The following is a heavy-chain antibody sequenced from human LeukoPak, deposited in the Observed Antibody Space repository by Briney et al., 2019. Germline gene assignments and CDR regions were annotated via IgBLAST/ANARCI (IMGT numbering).Heavy chain of an antibody. CDR1: GYTFTSYD. V-gene: IGHV1-8*03. J-gene: IGHJ6*03. CDR2: MNPNSGNT. D-gene: IGHD4-17*01. Sequence: ASVKVSCKASGYTFTSYDINWVRQATGQGLEWMGWMNPNSGNTGYAQKFQGRVTITRNTSISTAYMELSSLRSEDTAVYYCAGGQIGRSTVTTGYYYYYMDVWGKGTTVTISS. CDR3: AGGQIGRSTVTTGYYYYYMDV.